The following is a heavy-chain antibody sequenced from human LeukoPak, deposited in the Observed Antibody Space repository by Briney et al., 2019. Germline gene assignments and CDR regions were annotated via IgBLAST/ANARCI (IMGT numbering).Heavy chain of an antibody. CDR3: ARGGVVVPAPRASWFDP. V-gene: IGHV1-18*04. CDR1: GYTFTGYY. CDR2: ISAYNGNT. J-gene: IGHJ5*02. D-gene: IGHD2-2*01. Sequence: ASVKVSCKASGYTFTGYYMHWVRQAPGQGLEWMGWISAYNGNTNYAQKLQGRVTMTTDTSTSTAYMELRSLRSDDTAVYYCARGGVVVPAPRASWFDPWGQGTLVTVSS.